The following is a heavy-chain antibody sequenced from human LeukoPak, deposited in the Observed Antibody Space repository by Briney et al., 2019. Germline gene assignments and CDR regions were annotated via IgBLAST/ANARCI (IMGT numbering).Heavy chain of an antibody. J-gene: IGHJ4*02. CDR1: GFTFSSYA. D-gene: IGHD3-3*01. CDR2: ISGNGGST. CDR3: AKGTYDFWSGYHLSYFDY. Sequence: GGSLRLSCAASGFTFSSYAMSWVRQAPGKGLEWVSAISGNGGSTYYADSVKGRFTISRDNSKNTLYLQMNSLRAEDTAVYYCAKGTYDFWSGYHLSYFDYWGQGTLVTVSS. V-gene: IGHV3-23*01.